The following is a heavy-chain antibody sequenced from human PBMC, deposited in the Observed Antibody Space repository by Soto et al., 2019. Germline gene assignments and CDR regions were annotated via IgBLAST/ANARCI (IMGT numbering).Heavy chain of an antibody. CDR1: GGSISSGGYS. CDR3: ARGPELRPYYYYGMDV. V-gene: IGHV4-30-2*01. D-gene: IGHD1-7*01. CDR2: IYHSGST. J-gene: IGHJ6*02. Sequence: QLQLQESGSGLVKPSQTLSLTCAVSGGSISSGGYSWSWIRQPPGKGLEWIGYIYHSGSTYYNPSLKSRVTIAVDRSKNQCSLKLSSVTAADTAVYYCARGPELRPYYYYGMDVWGQGTTVTVSS.